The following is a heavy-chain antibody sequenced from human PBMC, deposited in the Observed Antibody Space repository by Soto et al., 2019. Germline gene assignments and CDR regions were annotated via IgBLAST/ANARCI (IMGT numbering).Heavy chain of an antibody. CDR2: ISYDGSNK. V-gene: IGHV3-30-3*01. D-gene: IGHD1-26*01. Sequence: SLRLSCAASGFTFSSYAMHWVRQAPGKGLEWVAVISYDGSNKYYADSVKGRFTISRDNSKNTLYLQMNSLRAEDTAVYYCARDWDRRYFDYWGQGTLVTVSS. CDR1: GFTFSSYA. CDR3: ARDWDRRYFDY. J-gene: IGHJ4*02.